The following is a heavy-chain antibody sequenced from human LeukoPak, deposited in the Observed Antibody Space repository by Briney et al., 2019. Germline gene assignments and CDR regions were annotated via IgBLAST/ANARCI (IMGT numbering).Heavy chain of an antibody. V-gene: IGHV3-30-3*01. CDR3: ARDPALRSDGSSTQFYFDY. J-gene: IGHJ4*02. D-gene: IGHD6-6*01. CDR1: GFTFRNYA. Sequence: PGGSLRLSCAASGFTFRNYAMHWVRQAPGKGLEWVAVISSAGNNKYYADSVKGRFTISRDNSKNTLYLQMNSLRPEDTAVFYCARDPALRSDGSSTQFYFDYWGQGTLVAVSS. CDR2: ISSAGNNK.